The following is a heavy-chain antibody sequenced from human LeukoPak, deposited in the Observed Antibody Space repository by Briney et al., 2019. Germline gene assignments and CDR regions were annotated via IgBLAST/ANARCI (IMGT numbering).Heavy chain of an antibody. CDR2: IKQDGSEK. Sequence: PGGSLRLSCAASGFTFSSYWMSWVRQAPGEGLEWVADIKQDGSEKYYVDSVKGRFTISRDNAKNSLYLQMNSLRAEDTAVYYCARPARYYDILTGYYIVSVPDYWGQGTLVTVSS. CDR1: GFTFSSYW. D-gene: IGHD3-9*01. CDR3: ARPARYYDILTGYYIVSVPDY. V-gene: IGHV3-7*01. J-gene: IGHJ4*02.